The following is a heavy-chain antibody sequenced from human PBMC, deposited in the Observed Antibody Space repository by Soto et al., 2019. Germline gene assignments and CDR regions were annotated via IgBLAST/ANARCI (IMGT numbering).Heavy chain of an antibody. CDR1: GGSISSGGYS. V-gene: IGHV4-30-2*01. Sequence: PSETLSLTCAVSGGSISSGGYSWSWIRQPPGKGLEWIGYIYHSGSTYYNPSLKSRVTISVDRSKNQFSLKLSSVTAADTAVYYCARGDSGSSHYFDYWGQGTLVTVSS. CDR2: IYHSGST. D-gene: IGHD1-26*01. CDR3: ARGDSGSSHYFDY. J-gene: IGHJ4*02.